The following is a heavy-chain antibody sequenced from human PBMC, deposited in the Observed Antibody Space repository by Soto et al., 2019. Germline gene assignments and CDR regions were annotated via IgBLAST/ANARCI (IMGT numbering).Heavy chain of an antibody. Sequence: GGSLRLSCAASGFTFSSYAMHWVRQAPGKGLEWVAVISYDGSNKYYADSVKGRFTISRDNSKNTLYLQMNSLRAEDTAVYYCARVLDSSGYYHFFGGMDVWGQGTTVTVSS. CDR1: GFTFSSYA. CDR2: ISYDGSNK. CDR3: ARVLDSSGYYHFFGGMDV. D-gene: IGHD3-22*01. V-gene: IGHV3-30-3*01. J-gene: IGHJ6*02.